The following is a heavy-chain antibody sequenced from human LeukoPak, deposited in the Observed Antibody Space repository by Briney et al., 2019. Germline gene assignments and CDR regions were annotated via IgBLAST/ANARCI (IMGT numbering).Heavy chain of an antibody. CDR3: ATYRQVLLPFES. J-gene: IGHJ4*02. Sequence: GGSLRLSCTVSGFTVSSNSMNWVRQAPGKGLEWVSSISSSSSYIYYADSVKGRFTISRDNSKNTLYLQMNSLRAEDTAVYYCATYRQVLLPFESWGQGTLVTVSS. CDR1: GFTVSSNS. CDR2: ISSSSSYI. V-gene: IGHV3-21*04. D-gene: IGHD2-8*02.